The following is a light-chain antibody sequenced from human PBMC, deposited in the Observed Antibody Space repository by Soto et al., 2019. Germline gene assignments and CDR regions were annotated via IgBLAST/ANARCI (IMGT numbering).Light chain of an antibody. J-gene: IGKJ1*01. Sequence: DIQMTQSPSSVSASVGERVTITCRASQGVSSWLAWYQQKPGKPPTLLIYATVTLERGVPSRFSGSGTGTDLTLTISNLQPEDCAIYYCQQAHSLPWTFGQGTKVEIK. CDR2: ATV. CDR1: QGVSSW. V-gene: IGKV1-12*01. CDR3: QQAHSLPWT.